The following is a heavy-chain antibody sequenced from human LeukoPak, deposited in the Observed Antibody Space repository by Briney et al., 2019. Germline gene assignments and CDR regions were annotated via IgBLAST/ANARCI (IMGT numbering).Heavy chain of an antibody. J-gene: IGHJ5*02. V-gene: IGHV1-69*05. CDR1: GGTFSSYA. CDR2: IIPIFGTA. CDR3: ARVNPEDFWSGYSNWFDP. D-gene: IGHD3-3*01. Sequence: SVKVSCKASGGTFSSYAISWVRQAPGQGLEWMGRIIPIFGTANYAQKFQGRVTITTDESTSTAYMELSSLRSEDTAVYYCARVNPEDFWSGYSNWFDPWGQGTLVTVSS.